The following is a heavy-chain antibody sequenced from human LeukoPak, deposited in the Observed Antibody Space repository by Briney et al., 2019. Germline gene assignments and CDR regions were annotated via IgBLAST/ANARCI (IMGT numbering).Heavy chain of an antibody. CDR3: ARSGNSHGAFDI. V-gene: IGHV3-48*03. D-gene: IGHD4-23*01. CDR1: GFTFSSYA. CDR2: ISSSGSTI. Sequence: GGSLRLSCAASGFTFSSYAMSWVRQAPGKGLEWVSYISSSGSTIYYADSVKGRFTISRENAKNSLYLQMNSLRAEDTAVYYCARSGNSHGAFDIWGQGTMVTVSS. J-gene: IGHJ3*02.